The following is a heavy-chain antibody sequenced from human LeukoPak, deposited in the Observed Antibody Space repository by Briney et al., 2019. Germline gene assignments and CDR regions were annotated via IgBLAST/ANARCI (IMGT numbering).Heavy chain of an antibody. Sequence: GVSLRLSCAASGFTVSSNYMSWVRQAPGKGLEWVSVIYSGGSTYYADSVKGRFTISRDNSKNTLYLQMNSLRAEDTAVYYCAREGFGELWGAFDIWGQGTMVTVSS. V-gene: IGHV3-66*01. D-gene: IGHD3-10*01. CDR3: AREGFGELWGAFDI. J-gene: IGHJ3*02. CDR2: IYSGGST. CDR1: GFTVSSNY.